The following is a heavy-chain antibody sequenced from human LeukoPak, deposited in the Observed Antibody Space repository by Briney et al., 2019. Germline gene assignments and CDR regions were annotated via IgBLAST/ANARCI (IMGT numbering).Heavy chain of an antibody. D-gene: IGHD6-6*01. CDR2: ISSSSSYI. CDR3: ARGECSSSSLWFDP. Sequence: PGGSLRLSCAASGFTFSSYSMNWVRQAPGKGLEWVSSISSSSSYIYYADSVKGRFTISRDNAKNSLYLQMNSLRAEDTAVYYCARGECSSSSLWFDPWGQGTLVTVSS. CDR1: GFTFSSYS. J-gene: IGHJ5*02. V-gene: IGHV3-21*01.